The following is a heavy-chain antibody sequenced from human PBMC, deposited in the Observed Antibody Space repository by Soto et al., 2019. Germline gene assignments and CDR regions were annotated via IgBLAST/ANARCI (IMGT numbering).Heavy chain of an antibody. Sequence: QITLKESGPTLVKPTQTLTLTCTFSGFSLSTNGVGVGWVRQPPGKALEGLAVVYWDDDKRYSPSLKSRHTIIKDTSKNLLVLIMTNKDPVDTATYYGVHRYLERGPSWDGGFFDYWGQGTLVSVSS. CDR2: VYWDDDK. J-gene: IGHJ4*02. CDR1: GFSLSTNGVG. D-gene: IGHD2-2*01. V-gene: IGHV2-5*02. CDR3: VHRYLERGPSWDGGFFDY.